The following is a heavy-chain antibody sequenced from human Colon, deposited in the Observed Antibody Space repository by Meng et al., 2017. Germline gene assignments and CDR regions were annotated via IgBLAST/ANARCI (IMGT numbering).Heavy chain of an antibody. V-gene: IGHV4-30-4*01. CDR2: MHYSGYI. D-gene: IGHD1-26*01. Sequence: QVQLQESGPGLVKPSQTLSLTCTVSGGSVSSGGYYWSWIRQPPGKGLEWIGYMHYSGYIYYNPSLKSRVTISLDTSKNQVSLNLTSVTAADTAMYYCARERLGASSFDYWGQGTLVTVSS. CDR1: GGSVSSGGYY. J-gene: IGHJ4*02. CDR3: ARERLGASSFDY.